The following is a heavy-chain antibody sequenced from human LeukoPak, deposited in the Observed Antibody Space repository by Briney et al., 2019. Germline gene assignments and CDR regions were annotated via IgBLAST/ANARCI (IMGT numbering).Heavy chain of an antibody. V-gene: IGHV1-69*13. Sequence: ASVKVSCKASGGTFSSYAISWVRQAPGQGLEWMGGIIPIFGTANYAQKFQGRVTITADEPTSTAYMELSSLRSEDTAVYYCARDRMITFGGEGYFDYWGQGTLVTVSS. CDR3: ARDRMITFGGEGYFDY. CDR2: IIPIFGTA. J-gene: IGHJ4*02. CDR1: GGTFSSYA. D-gene: IGHD3-16*01.